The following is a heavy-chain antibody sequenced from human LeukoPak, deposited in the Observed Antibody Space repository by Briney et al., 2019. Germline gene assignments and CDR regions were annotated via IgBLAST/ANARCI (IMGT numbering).Heavy chain of an antibody. V-gene: IGHV4-34*01. CDR3: ARGSSTVMTFDY. D-gene: IGHD6-13*01. Sequence: GSLRLPCAASGFTVSSNYMSWIRQPPGKGLEWIGEINHSGSTNYNPSLKSRVTISVDTSKNQFSLKLSSVTAADTAVYYCARGSSTVMTFDYWGQGTLVTVSS. CDR2: INHSGST. CDR1: GFTVSSNY. J-gene: IGHJ4*02.